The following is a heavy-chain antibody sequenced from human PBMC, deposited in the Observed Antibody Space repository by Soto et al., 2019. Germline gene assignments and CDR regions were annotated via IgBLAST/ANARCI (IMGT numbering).Heavy chain of an antibody. Sequence: PGGSLRLSCVASGFTFSTYTMSWVRQAPGKGLEWVSVISGSGGSTSYADSVKGRFTISRDNSKNTLYLQMNSLRAEDTAVYYCSKGGSGSYSKHLDYWGQGTLVTVSS. CDR2: ISGSGGST. D-gene: IGHD3-10*01. J-gene: IGHJ4*02. V-gene: IGHV3-23*01. CDR1: GFTFSTYT. CDR3: SKGGSGSYSKHLDY.